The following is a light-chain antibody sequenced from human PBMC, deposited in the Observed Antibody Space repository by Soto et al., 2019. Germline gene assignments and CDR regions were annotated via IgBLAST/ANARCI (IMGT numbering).Light chain of an antibody. V-gene: IGKV1-9*01. Sequence: DIQMTQSPSSLSASVGDRVSITCRASQGIDSSFAWYQQKPGKAPKLLIYAASSLQSGVPSRFSGSGSGTEFTLTISSLQPDDFATYYCQHYNSYSEAFGQGTKVDI. CDR2: AAS. CDR1: QGIDSS. J-gene: IGKJ1*01. CDR3: QHYNSYSEA.